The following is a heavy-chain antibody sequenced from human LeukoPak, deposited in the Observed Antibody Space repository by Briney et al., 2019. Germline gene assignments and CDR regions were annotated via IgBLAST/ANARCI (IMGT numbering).Heavy chain of an antibody. CDR3: ARASYSYDINGWVPFDY. CDR1: GGSISYYY. J-gene: IGHJ4*02. V-gene: IGHV4-59*08. D-gene: IGHD3-22*01. Sequence: SETLSLTCTVSGGSISYYYWSWIRQPPGRGLEWIGYIYYSGSTNYNPSLKSRVTISVDTSKNQFSLRLSSVTAADTAAYYCARASYSYDINGWVPFDYWGQGTLVTVSS. CDR2: IYYSGST.